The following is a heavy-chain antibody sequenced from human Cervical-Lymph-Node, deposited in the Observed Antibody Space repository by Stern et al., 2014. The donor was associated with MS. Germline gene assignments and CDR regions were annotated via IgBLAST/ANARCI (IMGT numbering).Heavy chain of an antibody. CDR3: ARQLVGATNFDY. CDR1: GYSFIAYW. D-gene: IGHD1-26*01. V-gene: IGHV5-51*01. Sequence: VQLLQPGAEVKKPGESLKISCKGSGYSFIAYWIGWVRQMPGKGLEWMGIIYPGDSDTRYSPSFQGQVSISADKSITTAYLQWSSLKASDTAMYYCARQLVGATNFDYWGQGTLVTVSS. J-gene: IGHJ4*02. CDR2: IYPGDSDT.